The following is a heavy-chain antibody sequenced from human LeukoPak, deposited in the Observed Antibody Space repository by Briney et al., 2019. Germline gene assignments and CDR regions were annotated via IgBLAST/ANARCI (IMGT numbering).Heavy chain of an antibody. Sequence: RPSETLSLTCAVYGGSFSGYYWSWTRQPPGKGLEWIGEINHSGSTNYNPSLKSRVTISVDTSKNQFSLKLSSVTAADTAVYYCARAQDSPAAGGTAVDYYFDYWGQGTLVTVSS. CDR2: INHSGST. J-gene: IGHJ4*02. CDR3: ARAQDSPAAGGTAVDYYFDY. V-gene: IGHV4-34*01. CDR1: GGSFSGYY. D-gene: IGHD6-13*01.